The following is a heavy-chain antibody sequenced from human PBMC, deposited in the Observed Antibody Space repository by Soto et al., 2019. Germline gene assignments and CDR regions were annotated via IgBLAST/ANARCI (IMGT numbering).Heavy chain of an antibody. Sequence: VSVKVGCRSSRYTLTKLFIHLLRQPPGKGLEWMGGFDPEYGETFYAHKFQGRVTMTEDTSTDTAYMELSSLSSEGTAVYYCATHADYRDDYWGQVTLVTVSS. V-gene: IGHV1-24*01. J-gene: IGHJ4*02. CDR2: FDPEYGET. CDR1: RYTLTKLF. CDR3: ATHADYRDDY. D-gene: IGHD3-16*02.